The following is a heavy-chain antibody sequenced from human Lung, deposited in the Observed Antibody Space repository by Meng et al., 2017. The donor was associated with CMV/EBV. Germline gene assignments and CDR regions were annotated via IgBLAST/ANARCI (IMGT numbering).Heavy chain of an antibody. J-gene: IGHJ6*02. CDR3: ARDGRYLHIRTFGGGLDV. D-gene: IGHD3-16*01. V-gene: IGHV3-30*04. CDR1: GFTFSAHA. Sequence: GESLKISCAASGFTFSAHAVHWVRQAPGKGLEWVASISYEGSNKYYSDSVKGRFTISRDNSENMLYVQMNSLRAEDTAVYYCARDGRYLHIRTFGGGLDVWGQGTXVTVSS. CDR2: ISYEGSNK.